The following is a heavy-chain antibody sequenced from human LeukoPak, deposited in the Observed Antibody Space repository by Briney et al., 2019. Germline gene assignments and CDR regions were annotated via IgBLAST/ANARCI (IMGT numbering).Heavy chain of an antibody. V-gene: IGHV4-39*02. CDR1: GGSIRSSSHY. CDR3: ARDPGSSGWYYYYYYMDV. Sequence: SETLSLTCTVSGGSIRSSSHYWGWIRQPPGKGLEWIGSIYYSGSTYYNPSLKSRVTISVDTSKNKFSLKLSYVTAADTAVYYCARDPGSSGWYYYYYYMDVWGKGTTVTVSS. CDR2: IYYSGST. J-gene: IGHJ6*03. D-gene: IGHD6-19*01.